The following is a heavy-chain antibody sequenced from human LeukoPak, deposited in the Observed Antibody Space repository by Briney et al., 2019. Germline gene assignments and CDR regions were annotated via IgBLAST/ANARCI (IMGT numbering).Heavy chain of an antibody. CDR3: ARDNSVGDYAWWFDP. Sequence: ASVKVSCKASGYTFTGYYMHWVRQAPGQGLEWMGLINPSGSSTIYAQKFQGRVTMTRDMSTSTDYMELSSLRSEDTAVYYCARDNSVGDYAWWFDPWGQGTLVTVSS. D-gene: IGHD1-26*01. CDR1: GYTFTGYY. J-gene: IGHJ5*02. V-gene: IGHV1-46*01. CDR2: INPSGSST.